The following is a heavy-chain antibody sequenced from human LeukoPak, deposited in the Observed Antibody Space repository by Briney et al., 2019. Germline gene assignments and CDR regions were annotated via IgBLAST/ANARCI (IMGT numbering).Heavy chain of an antibody. Sequence: PSETLSLTCTVSSDFFSSVTDYWAWIRQPPGKGLEWIASGDYSGGTYYNPSLKSRVTISVDTSKNQFSLKLSSVTAADTAVYYCARDLTGSWFDPWGQGTLVTVSS. CDR2: GDYSGGT. CDR3: ARDLTGSWFDP. V-gene: IGHV4-39*07. J-gene: IGHJ5*02. CDR1: SDFFSSVTDY.